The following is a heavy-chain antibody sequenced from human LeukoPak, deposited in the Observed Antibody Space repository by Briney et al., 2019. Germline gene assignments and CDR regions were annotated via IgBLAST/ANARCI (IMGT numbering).Heavy chain of an antibody. CDR1: GGSISSYY. J-gene: IGHJ4*02. Sequence: PSETLSLTCTVSGGSISSYYWSWIRQPPGTGLEWLGYIHYTGGTNYNPPLKSRVTISVDTSKNQFSLKLSSVTDADTAVYYCVGLDIEAAGVLFDYWGQGTLVTVSS. D-gene: IGHD6-13*01. CDR3: VGLDIEAAGVLFDY. V-gene: IGHV4-59*08. CDR2: IHYTGGT.